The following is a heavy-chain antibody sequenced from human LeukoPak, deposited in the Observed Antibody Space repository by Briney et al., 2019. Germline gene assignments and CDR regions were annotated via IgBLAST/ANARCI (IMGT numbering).Heavy chain of an antibody. CDR2: IYTSGST. V-gene: IGHV4-4*09. CDR1: GGSISSYY. CDR3: VRLSTAHYYYYMDV. D-gene: IGHD6-25*01. J-gene: IGHJ6*03. Sequence: SETLSLTCTVSGGSISSYYWSWIRQPPGKGLEWIGYIYTSGSTNYNPSLKSRVTISVDTSKNQFSLKLSSVTAADTAVYYCVRLSTAHYYYYMDVWGKGTTVTVSS.